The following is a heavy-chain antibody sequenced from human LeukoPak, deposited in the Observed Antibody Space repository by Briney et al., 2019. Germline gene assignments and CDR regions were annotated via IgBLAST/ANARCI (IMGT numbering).Heavy chain of an antibody. J-gene: IGHJ4*02. CDR2: ISGSGSST. Sequence: GGSLRLSCAASGFTFSSYAMSWVGQAPGKGLEGGASISGSGSSTYYADSVKGRFTISRDNSRNPLYLHMNSLRDEDTAVYYCAKGRALGKLRVFYFDYWGQGTLVTVSS. D-gene: IGHD7-27*01. CDR1: GFTFSSYA. V-gene: IGHV3-23*01. CDR3: AKGRALGKLRVFYFDY.